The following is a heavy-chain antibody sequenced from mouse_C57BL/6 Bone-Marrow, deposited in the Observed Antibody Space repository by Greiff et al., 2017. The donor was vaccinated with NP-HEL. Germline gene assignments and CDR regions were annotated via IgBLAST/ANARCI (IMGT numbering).Heavy chain of an antibody. CDR3: ARSGGYYPYYFDY. V-gene: IGHV1-55*01. J-gene: IGHJ2*01. Sequence: QVQLQQPGAELVKPGASVKMSCKASGYTFTSYWTTWVKQRPGQGLEWIGDIYPGSGSTNYNEKFKSKATLTVDTSSSTAYMQLSSLTSEDSAVYYCARSGGYYPYYFDYWGQGTTLTVSS. D-gene: IGHD2-3*01. CDR2: IYPGSGST. CDR1: GYTFTSYW.